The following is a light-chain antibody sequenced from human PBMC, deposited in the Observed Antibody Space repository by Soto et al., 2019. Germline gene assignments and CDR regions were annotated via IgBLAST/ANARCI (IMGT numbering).Light chain of an antibody. CDR1: SSDVEGYDY. V-gene: IGLV2-14*01. J-gene: IGLJ2*01. Sequence: QSVLTQPASVSGSPGQSITISCTGNSSDVEGYDYVAWYQQKPGEAPKLLIYQVSNRPSGISDRFSGSRSGNTASLTISGLQAEDEAEYYCSACTASNTLDVGGGTKLTVL. CDR3: SACTASNTLD. CDR2: QVS.